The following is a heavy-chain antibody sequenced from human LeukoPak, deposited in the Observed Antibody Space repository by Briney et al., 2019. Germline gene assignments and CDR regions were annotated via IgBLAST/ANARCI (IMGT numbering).Heavy chain of an antibody. V-gene: IGHV4-59*01. CDR1: GGSISSYY. J-gene: IGHJ4*02. Sequence: SETLSLTCTVSGGSISSYYWSWIRQPPGRGLEWIGYIYYSGSTNYNPSLKSRVTISVDTSKNQFSLKLSSVTAADTAVYYCARGRAAADFDYWGQGTLVTVSS. CDR2: IYYSGST. CDR3: ARGRAAADFDY. D-gene: IGHD6-13*01.